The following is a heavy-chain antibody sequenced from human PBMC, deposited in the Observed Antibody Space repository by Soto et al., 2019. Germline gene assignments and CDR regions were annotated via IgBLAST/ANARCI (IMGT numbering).Heavy chain of an antibody. CDR1: GYTFTSYG. D-gene: IGHD3-9*01. CDR3: AREYFLTGYSNGRYYYGMDV. Sequence: QVQLVQSGAEVKKPGASVKVSCKASGYTFTSYGISWVRQAPGQGLEWMGWISAYNGNTNYAQKLQSRVTMTTDTTTSTAYMKLRSLRSDDTAVYYCAREYFLTGYSNGRYYYGMDVWVQGTTGTVS. V-gene: IGHV1-18*01. J-gene: IGHJ6*02. CDR2: ISAYNGNT.